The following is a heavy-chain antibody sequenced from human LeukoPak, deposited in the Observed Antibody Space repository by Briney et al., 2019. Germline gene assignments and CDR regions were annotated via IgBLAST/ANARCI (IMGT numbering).Heavy chain of an antibody. V-gene: IGHV3-30*18. J-gene: IGHJ4*02. CDR1: GFTFSSYG. Sequence: QPGRSLRLSCAASGFTFSSYGMHWVRQAPGKGLEWVAVISYDGSNKYHADSVKGRFTISRDNSKNTLYLQMNSLRAEDTAVYYCAKDGDGYSSGWYDPAPRASSTFFDYWGQGTLVTVSS. CDR3: AKDGDGYSSGWYDPAPRASSTFFDY. CDR2: ISYDGSNK. D-gene: IGHD6-19*01.